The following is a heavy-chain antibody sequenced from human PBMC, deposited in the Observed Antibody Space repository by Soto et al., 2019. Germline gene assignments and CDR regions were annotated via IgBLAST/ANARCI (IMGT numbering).Heavy chain of an antibody. D-gene: IGHD3-10*01. Sequence: QVQLQESGPGLVKHSETLSLTCAVSGASVSRIGFHWGWIRQPPGQGLEWIGSIYDAGTTFYNPSLKSRVTISADTSKNHFSLRLTSVTAADTAVYYCARRGSGHTFDYWGQGTLVTVSS. J-gene: IGHJ4*02. CDR3: ARRGSGHTFDY. CDR1: GASVSRIGFH. V-gene: IGHV4-39*01. CDR2: IYDAGTT.